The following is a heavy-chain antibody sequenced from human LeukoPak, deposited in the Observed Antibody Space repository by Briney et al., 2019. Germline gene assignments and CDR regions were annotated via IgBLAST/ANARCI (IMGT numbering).Heavy chain of an antibody. CDR3: AGLSTVVTQLDY. J-gene: IGHJ4*02. Sequence: PSETLSLTCTVSGGSISSYYWSWIRQPPGKGLEWIGYIYYSGSTNYNPSPKSRVTISVDTSKNQFSLKLSSVTAADTAVYYCAGLSTVVTQLDYWGQGTLVTVSS. V-gene: IGHV4-59*08. D-gene: IGHD4-23*01. CDR2: IYYSGST. CDR1: GGSISSYY.